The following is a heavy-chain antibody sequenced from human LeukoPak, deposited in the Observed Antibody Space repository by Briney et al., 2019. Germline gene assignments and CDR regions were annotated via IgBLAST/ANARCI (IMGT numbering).Heavy chain of an antibody. Sequence: SETLSLTCTVSGGSISSYYWSWIRQPPGKGLEWIGYIYYSGSTNYNPSLKGRVTISVDTSKNQFSLKLSSVTAADTAVYYCASGKYYYDSSGYYYFDYWGQGTLVTVSS. J-gene: IGHJ4*02. CDR3: ASGKYYYDSSGYYYFDY. CDR1: GGSISSYY. D-gene: IGHD3-22*01. V-gene: IGHV4-59*01. CDR2: IYYSGST.